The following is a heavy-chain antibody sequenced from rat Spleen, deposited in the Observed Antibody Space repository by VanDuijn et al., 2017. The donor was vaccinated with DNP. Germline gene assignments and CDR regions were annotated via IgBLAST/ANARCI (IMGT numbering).Heavy chain of an antibody. D-gene: IGHD1-12*02. CDR2: INYSGST. J-gene: IGHJ2*01. CDR3: TRRYDGTHYFGDY. CDR1: GYSITSNY. V-gene: IGHV3-1*01. Sequence: EVQLQESGPGLVKPSQSLSLTCSVTGYSITSNYWGWVRKFPGNKMEWIGHINYSGSTTYTPSLKSRISITRDTSKNQFFLQVNSVTSEDTATYYCTRRYDGTHYFGDYWGQGVMVTVSS.